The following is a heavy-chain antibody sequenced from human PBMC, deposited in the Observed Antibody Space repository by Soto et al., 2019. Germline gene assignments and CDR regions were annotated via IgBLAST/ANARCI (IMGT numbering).Heavy chain of an antibody. CDR1: GVSFSGYY. D-gene: IGHD3-22*01. CDR2: VNHSGST. Sequence: SETLSLTCAVSGVSFSGYYLTWIRQPPGKGLEWIGEVNHSGSTNYNPSLKSRVTISVDTSKNQFSLKLSSVTAADTAVYYCARDFDYYDSSGSPPPFQHWGQGTLVTVSS. V-gene: IGHV4-34*01. CDR3: ARDFDYYDSSGSPPPFQH. J-gene: IGHJ1*01.